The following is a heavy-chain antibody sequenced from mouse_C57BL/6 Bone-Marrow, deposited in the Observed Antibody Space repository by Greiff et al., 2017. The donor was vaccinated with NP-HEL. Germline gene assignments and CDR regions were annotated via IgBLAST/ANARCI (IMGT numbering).Heavy chain of an antibody. D-gene: IGHD1-1*01. CDR3: ARHSPTVAYYAMDY. CDR2: ISNGGGST. Sequence: DVMLVESGGGLVQPGGSLKLSCAASGFTFSDYYLYWVRQTPEKRLEGVAYISNGGGSTYYPDTVKGRFTISRDNAKNTLYLQMSRLKSEDTAMYYCARHSPTVAYYAMDYWGQGTSVTVSS. J-gene: IGHJ4*01. V-gene: IGHV5-12*01. CDR1: GFTFSDYY.